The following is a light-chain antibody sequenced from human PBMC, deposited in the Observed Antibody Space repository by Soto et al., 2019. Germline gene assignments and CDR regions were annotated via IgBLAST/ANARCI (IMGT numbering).Light chain of an antibody. Sequence: DIQMTQSPSTLSASVGDRVTITCRASQSISSWLAWYQQKPGKAPKLLIYKASSLESGVPSRFSSSGSGTEFTLTISSLQPDDFATYSCPRYTSWWTFGQGTKVEIK. CDR2: KAS. CDR3: PRYTSWWT. CDR1: QSISSW. V-gene: IGKV1-5*03. J-gene: IGKJ1*01.